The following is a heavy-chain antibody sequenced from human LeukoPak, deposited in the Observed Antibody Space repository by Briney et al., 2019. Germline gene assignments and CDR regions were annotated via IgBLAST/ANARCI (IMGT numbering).Heavy chain of an antibody. CDR2: ISGSGGST. Sequence: GGSLRLSCAAAGFTVSSYAMSWVRQAPGKGLEWVSGISGSGGSTYYADSVKGRFTISRDNAKNSLYLQMNSLRAEDTAVYYCARDLGGDLFDYWGQGTPVTVSS. CDR3: ARDLGGDLFDY. J-gene: IGHJ4*02. V-gene: IGHV3-23*01. D-gene: IGHD4-17*01. CDR1: GFTVSSYA.